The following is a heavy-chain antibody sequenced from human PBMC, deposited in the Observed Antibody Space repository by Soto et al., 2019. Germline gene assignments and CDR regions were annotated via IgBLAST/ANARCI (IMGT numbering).Heavy chain of an antibody. V-gene: IGHV1-8*01. J-gene: IGHJ6*03. D-gene: IGHD3-16*01. CDR3: AREVGVTDRSHYYYYMDV. CDR2: MNPNSGNT. Sequence: ASVRVSYEASGDTFTSYVINWVRQATGQGLEWMGWMNPNSGNTGYAQKFQGRVTMTRNTSISTAYMELSSLRSEDTAVYYCAREVGVTDRSHYYYYMDVWGKGTTVTVSS. CDR1: GDTFTSYV.